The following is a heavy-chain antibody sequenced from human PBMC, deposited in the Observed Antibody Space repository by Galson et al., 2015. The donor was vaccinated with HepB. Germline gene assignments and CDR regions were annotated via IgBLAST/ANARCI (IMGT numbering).Heavy chain of an antibody. CDR3: ARGGWDYGGNSGAFDI. CDR1: GGSISSGGYS. J-gene: IGHJ3*02. CDR2: IYHSGST. V-gene: IGHV4-30-2*01. Sequence: TLSLTCTVSGGSISSGGYSWSWIRQPPGKGLEWIGYIYHSGSTYYNPSLKSRVTISVDRSKNRFSLKLSSVTAADTAVYYCARGGWDYGGNSGAFDIWGQGTMVTVSS. D-gene: IGHD4-23*01.